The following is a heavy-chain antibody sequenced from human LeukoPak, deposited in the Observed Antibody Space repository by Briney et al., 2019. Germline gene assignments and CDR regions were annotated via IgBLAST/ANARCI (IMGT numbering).Heavy chain of an antibody. J-gene: IGHJ5*02. Sequence: GGSLRLSCAASGFTFSSYAMSWVRQAPGKGLEWVSAISGSGGSTYYADSVKGRFTISRDNSKNTLYLQMNSLRAEDTAVYYCAKVGSYYDSSGYYGVGWFDPWGQGTLVTVSS. CDR3: AKVGSYYDSSGYYGVGWFDP. CDR1: GFTFSSYA. V-gene: IGHV3-23*01. CDR2: ISGSGGST. D-gene: IGHD3-22*01.